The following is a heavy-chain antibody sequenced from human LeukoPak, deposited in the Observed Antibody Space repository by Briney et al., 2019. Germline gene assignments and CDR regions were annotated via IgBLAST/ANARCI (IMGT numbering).Heavy chain of an antibody. CDR3: SKDLTSDFGGGFDP. Sequence: GGSLRLSCVASEFTFSKHWMHWVRQARGKGLVSVSRINNDGSRTTYADSVKGRFTISRDNSKSTLYLQMNSLRAEDTAVYYCSKDLTSDFGGGFDPWGQGTLVTVSS. CDR2: INNDGSRT. J-gene: IGHJ5*02. D-gene: IGHD3-10*01. V-gene: IGHV3-74*01. CDR1: EFTFSKHW.